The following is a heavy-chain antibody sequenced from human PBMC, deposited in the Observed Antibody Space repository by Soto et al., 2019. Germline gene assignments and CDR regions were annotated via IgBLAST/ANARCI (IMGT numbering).Heavy chain of an antibody. D-gene: IGHD3-22*01. CDR1: GYTFTSYG. CDR3: ASHYDSSGLRGKYGMDV. CDR2: ISAYNGNT. J-gene: IGHJ6*02. Sequence: QVQLVQSGAEVKKPGASVKVSCKASGYTFTSYGISWVRQAPGQGLEWMGWISAYNGNTKYAQKLQGRVTMTTDTSTSTAYMELRSLRSDDTAVYYCASHYDSSGLRGKYGMDVWGQGTTVTVSS. V-gene: IGHV1-18*01.